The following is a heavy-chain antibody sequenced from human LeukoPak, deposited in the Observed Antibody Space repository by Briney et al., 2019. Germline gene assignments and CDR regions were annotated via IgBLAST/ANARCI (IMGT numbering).Heavy chain of an antibody. J-gene: IGHJ4*02. V-gene: IGHV4-34*01. CDR2: INQSGVA. Sequence: SETLSLTCAVYGGSLSGYYWTWIRQPPGKGLEWIGEINQSGVANHNPSLKSRLTISVDTSSNQFSLRLNSMTAADTAVYYCARVLRAASWRSYDYWGQGSLVTVSS. CDR3: ARVLRAASWRSYDY. D-gene: IGHD5-18*01. CDR1: GGSLSGYY.